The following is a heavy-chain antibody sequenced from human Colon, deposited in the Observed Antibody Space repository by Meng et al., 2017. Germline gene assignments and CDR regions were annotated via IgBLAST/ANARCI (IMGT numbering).Heavy chain of an antibody. CDR2: INPSSGAT. D-gene: IGHD1-7*01. Sequence: ASVKVSCKASGHTLIGYYLHWVRQAPGQGLEWRGWINPSSGATNYAQTFQGRVTVTRDTAITTAYMELSSLTSNDKAVYYCARGGTMDQLVVSDYWGQGTLVTVSS. CDR3: ARGGTMDQLVVSDY. V-gene: IGHV1-2*02. J-gene: IGHJ4*02. CDR1: GHTLIGYY.